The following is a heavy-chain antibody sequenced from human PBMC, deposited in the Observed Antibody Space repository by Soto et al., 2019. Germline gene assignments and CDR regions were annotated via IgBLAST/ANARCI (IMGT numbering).Heavy chain of an antibody. CDR1: GFTFSSYA. V-gene: IGHV3-30*18. D-gene: IGHD3-16*01. CDR3: AKIHWGKYYSSWFDY. Sequence: QVQLVESGGGVVQPGRSLRLSCEASGFTFSSYAVHWVRQAPGKGLEWVASMSSDGTDKYYADSVKGRFTISRDNSKSTLYLQMTSLRAEDTDLYYCAKIHWGKYYSSWFDYWGQGTLVTVSS. J-gene: IGHJ4*02. CDR2: MSSDGTDK.